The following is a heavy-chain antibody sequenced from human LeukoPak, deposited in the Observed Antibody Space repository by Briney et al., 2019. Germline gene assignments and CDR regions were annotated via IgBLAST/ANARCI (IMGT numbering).Heavy chain of an antibody. Sequence: SETLSLTCTVSGDSLTSSSHYWGWVRQPPGKRLQWVASLHHTGRNYSNAALKNRVSISMDTAKSQFSLKVNSVTAADSGVYYCVAEMTASAAFAIWGQGTMVAVSS. CDR1: GDSLTSSSHY. V-gene: IGHV4-39*01. J-gene: IGHJ3*02. D-gene: IGHD2-21*02. CDR2: LHHTGRN. CDR3: VAEMTASAAFAI.